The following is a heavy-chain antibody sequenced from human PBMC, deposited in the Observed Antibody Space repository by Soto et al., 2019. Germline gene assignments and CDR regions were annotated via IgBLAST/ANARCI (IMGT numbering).Heavy chain of an antibody. D-gene: IGHD6-19*01. J-gene: IGHJ4*02. CDR1: EFTFSNYA. V-gene: IGHV3-23*01. CDR2: ISDNGGTT. CDR3: ARALAVAGSGPDY. Sequence: GGSLRLSCAASEFTFSNYAMSWVRQAPGKGLEWVSSISDNGGTTYYADSVKGRFTISRDNSKNTLYLQMNSLRAEDTAMYYCARALAVAGSGPDYWGQGTLVTVSS.